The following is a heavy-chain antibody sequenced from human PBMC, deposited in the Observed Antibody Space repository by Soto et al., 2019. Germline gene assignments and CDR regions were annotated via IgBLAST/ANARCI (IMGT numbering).Heavy chain of an antibody. V-gene: IGHV4-61*01. J-gene: IGHJ5*01. CDR1: GDSVTSGNYY. Sequence: KISETLSLTCTVSGDSVTSGNYYWSWIRQPPGKGLEWIGHIYYSGNTNYSPSLKSRVTMSLDRSNNQFSLNLRSVTAADTAVYYCARLPVDTSMLYWFDTWGQGIMVTVSS. CDR3: ARLPVDTSMLYWFDT. D-gene: IGHD5-18*01. CDR2: IYYSGNT.